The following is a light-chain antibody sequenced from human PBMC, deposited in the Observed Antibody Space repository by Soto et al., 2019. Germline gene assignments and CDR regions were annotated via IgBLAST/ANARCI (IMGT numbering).Light chain of an antibody. Sequence: QSALTQPPSASGSPGQSVTISCTGTISDIGDYDYVSWYQQHPDKAPKLIIYEVNKRPSGVPDRFSGSKSGNTASLTVSGLQADDEAVYHCSSYAGYNYLAIFGGGTKLTVL. CDR1: ISDIGDYDY. CDR2: EVN. CDR3: SSYAGYNYLAI. V-gene: IGLV2-8*01. J-gene: IGLJ2*01.